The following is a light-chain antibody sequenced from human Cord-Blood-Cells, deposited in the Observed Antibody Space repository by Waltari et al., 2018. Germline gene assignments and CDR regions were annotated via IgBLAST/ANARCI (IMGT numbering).Light chain of an antibody. V-gene: IGLV2-14*01. CDR3: SSYTSSSTGV. Sequence: QSALTQPTSVSGSPGQSITISCTGTSSDVGGYNYVSWYQQDPGKAPKLIIYDVSNRPSGVSTRFSGSKSGNTASLTISGLQAEDEADYYCSSYTSSSTGVFGGGTKLTVL. J-gene: IGLJ3*02. CDR1: SSDVGGYNY. CDR2: DVS.